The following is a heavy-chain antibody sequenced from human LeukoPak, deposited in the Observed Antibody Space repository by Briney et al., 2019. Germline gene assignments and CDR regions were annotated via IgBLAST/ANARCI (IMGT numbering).Heavy chain of an antibody. J-gene: IGHJ3*02. Sequence: GGSLRLSCAASGFTFSSYSMNWVRQAPGKGLEWVSSISSSSSYIYYADSVKGRFTISRDNAKNSLYLQMNSLRAEDTAVYYCARLRGLVGATTSGAFDIWGQGTMVTVSS. D-gene: IGHD1-26*01. CDR3: ARLRGLVGATTSGAFDI. CDR2: ISSSSSYI. CDR1: GFTFSSYS. V-gene: IGHV3-21*01.